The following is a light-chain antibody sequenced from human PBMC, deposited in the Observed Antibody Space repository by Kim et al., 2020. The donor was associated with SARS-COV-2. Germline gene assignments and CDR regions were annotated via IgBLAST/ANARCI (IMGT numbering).Light chain of an antibody. J-gene: IGLJ2*01. CDR1: SSNIGRNF. CDR2: RNN. Sequence: RVTMYCSGNSSNIGRNFVYWYQQFPGTAPKLLIYRNNQRPSGVPDRFSGSKSGTSASLAISGLRSEDEADYFCATWDDSLSGLVVFGGGTQLTVL. CDR3: ATWDDSLSGLVV. V-gene: IGLV1-47*01.